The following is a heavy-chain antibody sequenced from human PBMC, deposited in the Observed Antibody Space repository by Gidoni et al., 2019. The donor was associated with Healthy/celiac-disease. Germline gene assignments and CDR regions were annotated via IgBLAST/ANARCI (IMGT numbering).Heavy chain of an antibody. Sequence: QVQLVQSGAAVTKPGSSVKVSCKASGGTFSSYAISWVRQAPGQGLEWMGGIIPIFGTANYAQKFQGRVTITADESTSTAYMELSSLRSEDTAVYYCARDRVGIVVVPAAIDPSYYYYGMDVWGQGTTVTVSS. J-gene: IGHJ6*02. D-gene: IGHD2-2*03. CDR2: IIPIFGTA. CDR3: ARDRVGIVVVPAAIDPSYYYYGMDV. V-gene: IGHV1-69*12. CDR1: GGTFSSYA.